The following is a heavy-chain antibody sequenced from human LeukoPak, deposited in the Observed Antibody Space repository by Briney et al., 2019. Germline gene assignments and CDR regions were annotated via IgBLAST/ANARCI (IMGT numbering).Heavy chain of an antibody. CDR2: IYSGGST. J-gene: IGHJ4*02. CDR3: ARDDYGDYGWVDY. V-gene: IGHV3-53*01. D-gene: IGHD4-17*01. Sequence: GGSLRLSCAASGFTVSSNYMSWVRQAPGKGLEWVSVIYSGGSTYYADSVKGRFTISRDNSKNTLYLQMNSLRAEDTAVYYCARDDYGDYGWVDYWGQGTLVTVSS. CDR1: GFTVSSNY.